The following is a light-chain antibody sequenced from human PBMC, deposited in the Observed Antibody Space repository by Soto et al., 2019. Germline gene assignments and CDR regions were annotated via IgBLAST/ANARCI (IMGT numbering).Light chain of an antibody. CDR1: QSVSSSY. CDR3: QQYGSSGT. J-gene: IGKJ2*01. CDR2: GAA. Sequence: DIGLTQSPGTLSLSPGERATFSSRASQSVSSSYLAWYQQRPGEAPRLLVYGAATRATGIPDGFSGTGTGTDFTLTISRLEPEDFAVYYCQQYGSSGTFGEGTKLEIK. V-gene: IGKV3-20*01.